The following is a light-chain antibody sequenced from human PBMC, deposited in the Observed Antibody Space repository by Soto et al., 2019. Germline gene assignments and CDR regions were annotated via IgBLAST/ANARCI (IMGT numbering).Light chain of an antibody. J-gene: IGKJ1*01. CDR3: QQYSNSPPWT. CDR2: ATT. Sequence: EIVLTQSPGTLSLSPGERATLFCRASQSVSNNHLGWYQQKPGQTPRLLIYATTNRATGIPERFSGSGSGTDFTLNISRLEPEDFAVYSCQQYSNSPPWTFGQGTKVEI. V-gene: IGKV3-20*01. CDR1: QSVSNNH.